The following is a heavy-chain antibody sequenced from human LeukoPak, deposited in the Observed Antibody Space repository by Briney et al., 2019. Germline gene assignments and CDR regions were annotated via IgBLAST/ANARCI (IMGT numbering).Heavy chain of an antibody. V-gene: IGHV3-30*03. CDR1: GFTFSDYA. Sequence: GGSLRLSCAASGFTFSDYAMHWVRQAPGKGLEWVAVIAYGGTYTHHADSLKGRFTTSRDNSRDTLYLQINSLRPEDTALYYCARNKAITAFFGMDVWGQGTTIIVSS. D-gene: IGHD2/OR15-2a*01. J-gene: IGHJ6*02. CDR3: ARNKAITAFFGMDV. CDR2: IAYGGTYT.